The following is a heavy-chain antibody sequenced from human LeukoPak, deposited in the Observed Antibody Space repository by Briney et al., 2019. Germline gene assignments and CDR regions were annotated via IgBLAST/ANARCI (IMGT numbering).Heavy chain of an antibody. J-gene: IGHJ4*02. CDR2: IYYSGST. CDR3: ARVLRRTHFDY. V-gene: IGHV4-59*06. CDR1: DGSINSYY. Sequence: PSETLSLTCSVSDGSINSYYWNWIRRHPGKGLEWIGYIYYSGSTYYNPSLKSRVTISVDTSKNQFSLKLSSVTAADTAVYYCARVLRRTHFDYWGQGTLVTVSS.